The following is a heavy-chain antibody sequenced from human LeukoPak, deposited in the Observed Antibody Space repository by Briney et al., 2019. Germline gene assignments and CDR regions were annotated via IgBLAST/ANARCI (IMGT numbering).Heavy chain of an antibody. CDR2: FSTPGGTT. D-gene: IGHD5-12*01. CDR1: GFTFDDYA. V-gene: IGHV3-23*01. J-gene: IGHJ4*02. Sequence: GGSLRLSCAASGFTFDDYAMHWVRQAPGKGLEWVSGFSTPGGTTSYAHSVKSRFTMSRDDLKNTLYLQMDNLRADDTAVYYCAKDAWGWLLNYWGQGTLVTVSS. CDR3: AKDAWGWLLNY.